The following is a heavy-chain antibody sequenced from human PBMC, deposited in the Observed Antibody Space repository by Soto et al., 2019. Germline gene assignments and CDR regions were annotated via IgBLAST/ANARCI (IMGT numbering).Heavy chain of an antibody. CDR2: IYYRGTT. CDR3: ARRVGSPYHDHEFDY. J-gene: IGHJ4*02. V-gene: IGHV4-59*11. D-gene: IGHD2-2*01. CDR1: GVSTSNHY. Sequence: QVQLQESGPGLVKPSETLSLTCSVSGVSTSNHYWTWIRKPPGQGPEWIGCIYYRGTTNYNASFNSRVTISVDTSKNQFSLKLTYVTNADLAVYYCARRVGSPYHDHEFDYWGQGILVTVSS.